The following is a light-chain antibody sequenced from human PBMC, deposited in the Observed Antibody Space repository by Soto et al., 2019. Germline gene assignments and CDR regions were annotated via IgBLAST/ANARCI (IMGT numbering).Light chain of an antibody. Sequence: EIVLTQSPGSLSLSPGERATLSCRASQSVSSYLAWYQQKPGQAPRLLIYGASSRATGFPDRFSGSGSGTDFSLTISRLEPEDSAVYYCQQYSSPPQTFGQGTKVEIK. CDR2: GAS. J-gene: IGKJ1*01. V-gene: IGKV3-20*01. CDR3: QQYSSPPQT. CDR1: QSVSSY.